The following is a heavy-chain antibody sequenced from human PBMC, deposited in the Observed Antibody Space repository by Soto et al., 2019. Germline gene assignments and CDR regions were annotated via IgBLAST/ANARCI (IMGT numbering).Heavy chain of an antibody. J-gene: IGHJ6*02. CDR3: AREYSSSWYRLYYYYYYGMDV. CDR2: ISYDGINK. Sequence: GSLRLAGAASVFTFSSYAMHWVRQAPGKGLEWVAVISYDGINKYYADSVKGRFTISRDNSKNTLYLQMNSLRAEDTAVYYCAREYSSSWYRLYYYYYYGMDVWGQGTTVTVSS. D-gene: IGHD6-13*01. CDR1: VFTFSSYA. V-gene: IGHV3-30-3*01.